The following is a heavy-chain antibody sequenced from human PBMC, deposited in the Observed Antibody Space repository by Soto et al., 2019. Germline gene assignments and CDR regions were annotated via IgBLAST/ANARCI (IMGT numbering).Heavy chain of an antibody. CDR3: ARLPLLVDCYDHKYRMSV. V-gene: IGHV5-51*01. D-gene: IGHD2-21*02. J-gene: IGHJ6*02. CDR2: IYPGDSDT. Sequence: GESLKISCKGFGYSFTSYWIGWVRQMPGKGLEWMGIIYPGDSDTRYSPSFQGQVTISADKSISTAYLQWSSLKASDTAMYYCARLPLLVDCYDHKYRMSVWGQRTTVTVS. CDR1: GYSFTSYW.